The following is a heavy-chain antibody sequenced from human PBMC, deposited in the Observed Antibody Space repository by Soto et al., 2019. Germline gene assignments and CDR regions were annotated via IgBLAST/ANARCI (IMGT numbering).Heavy chain of an antibody. Sequence: QITLKESGPALVKPTQTLTLTCTFSGFSLSTSGVGVGWICQPPGKALEWLALIYWDDDKRYSPSLKSRLTITKYTSKNQVVLTMTNMDPVDTATYYCAHSYSLGYFDYWGQGTLVTVSS. CDR1: GFSLSTSGVG. J-gene: IGHJ4*02. D-gene: IGHD2-15*01. CDR3: AHSYSLGYFDY. V-gene: IGHV2-5*02. CDR2: IYWDDDK.